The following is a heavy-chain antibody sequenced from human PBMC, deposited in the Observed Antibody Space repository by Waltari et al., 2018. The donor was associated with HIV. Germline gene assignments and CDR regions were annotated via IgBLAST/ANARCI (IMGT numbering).Heavy chain of an antibody. J-gene: IGHJ6*02. CDR1: GFSFGDYA. CDR3: ARDTLNFFFGLDV. V-gene: IGHV3-48*02. Sequence: EEQLVEYGGGLVHPGGSLKLSCAASGFSFGDYAMNWVRQAPGKGLEWIAYISSTSFNIKYADSVRGRFTISRDNTQNSLSLQMNNLIDEDTAKYFCARDTLNFFFGLDVWGHGTTVALSS. CDR2: ISSTSFNI.